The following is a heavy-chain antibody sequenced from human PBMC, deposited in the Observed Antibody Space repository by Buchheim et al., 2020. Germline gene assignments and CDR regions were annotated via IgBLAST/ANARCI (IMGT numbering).Heavy chain of an antibody. Sequence: QVQLVQSGAEVKKPGSSVKVSCKASGGTFSSYAISWVRQAPGQGLEWMGGIIPIFGTANYAQKFQGRVTITADESTSTAYMGLSSLRSEDTAVYYCARDSVDTAMGALNYYYYSMDVWGQGTT. D-gene: IGHD5-18*01. V-gene: IGHV1-69*12. CDR2: IIPIFGTA. CDR1: GGTFSSYA. J-gene: IGHJ6*02. CDR3: ARDSVDTAMGALNYYYYSMDV.